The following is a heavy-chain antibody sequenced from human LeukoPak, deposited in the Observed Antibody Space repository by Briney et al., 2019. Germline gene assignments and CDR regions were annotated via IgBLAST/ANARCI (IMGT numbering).Heavy chain of an antibody. CDR2: VHSSGSS. J-gene: IGHJ4*02. D-gene: IGHD3-22*01. CDR1: GGSINSGSYF. CDR3: ARSYDTRGYQSRGFDY. Sequence: SETLSLTCTVSGGSINSGSYFWNWIRQPAGKKLEFIGRVHSSGSSPYAPSLKSRATISIDSSTNQFSLRLNSVTAADSAVYYCARSYDTRGYQSRGFDYWGQGTLVSVSS. V-gene: IGHV4-61*02.